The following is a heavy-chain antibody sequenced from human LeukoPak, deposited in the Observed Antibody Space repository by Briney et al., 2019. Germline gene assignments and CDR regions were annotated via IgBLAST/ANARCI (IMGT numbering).Heavy chain of an antibody. J-gene: IGHJ6*02. CDR1: GFTFGKYW. V-gene: IGHV3-7*03. CDR3: ARAGGGHFFYGMDV. D-gene: IGHD3-16*01. Sequence: GGSLRLSWVASGFTFGKYWMSWVRQAPGKGLEWVANIKLDGSEKNYVDSVKGRFTISRDNTKNSLYLQMNSLRAEDTAVFYCARAGGGHFFYGMDVWGQGTTVTVSS. CDR2: IKLDGSEK.